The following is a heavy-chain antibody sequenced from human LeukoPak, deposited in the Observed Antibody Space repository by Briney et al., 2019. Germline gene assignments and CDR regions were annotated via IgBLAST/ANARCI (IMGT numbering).Heavy chain of an antibody. CDR2: IGTSSTTT. D-gene: IGHD3-10*01. CDR1: GFTFSSYT. J-gene: IGHJ6*03. CDR3: AKRAYGSGTEYYYYYYMDV. Sequence: GGSLRLSCAASGFTFSSYTMNWVRQPPGKGLEWVSNIGTSSTTTYYADSVKGRFTISRDNSKNTLYLQMNSLRAEDTAVYYCAKRAYGSGTEYYYYYYMDVWGKGTTVAVSS. V-gene: IGHV3-48*01.